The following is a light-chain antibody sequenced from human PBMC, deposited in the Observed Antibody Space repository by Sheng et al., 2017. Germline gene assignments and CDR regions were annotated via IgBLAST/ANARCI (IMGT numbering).Light chain of an antibody. Sequence: DIQMTQSPSSLSASVGDRVTITCRASQSITTYLNWYQQKRGKAPKLLIYDASSLQGGVPSRFSGSGSGTDFTLTISSLQPEDFATYYCQQYNSYPWTFGQGTKVEIK. CDR1: QSITTY. V-gene: IGKV1-39*01. CDR3: QQYNSYPWT. J-gene: IGKJ1*01. CDR2: DAS.